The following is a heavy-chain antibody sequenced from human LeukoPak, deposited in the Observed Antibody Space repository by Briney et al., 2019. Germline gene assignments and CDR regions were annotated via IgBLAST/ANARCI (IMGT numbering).Heavy chain of an antibody. CDR1: GFTFSSHA. CDR2: ISSSGGST. Sequence: PGGALRVSCAASGFTFSSHAMSWLRQAPRKGLEWVSTISSSGGSTYYADSVKGQFTISRDNSQNTLYLQMNSLRADDTAVYYCAKVECSRTSCYTVVYWGHGAQVTVSS. J-gene: IGHJ4*01. V-gene: IGHV3-23*01. D-gene: IGHD2-2*02. CDR3: AKVECSRTSCYTVVY.